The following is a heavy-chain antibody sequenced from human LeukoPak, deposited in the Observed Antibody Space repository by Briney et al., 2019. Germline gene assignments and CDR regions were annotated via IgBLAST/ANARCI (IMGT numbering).Heavy chain of an antibody. CDR1: GYTFTSYD. Sequence: ASVKVSCKASGYTFTSYDINRVRQATGQGLEWMGWMNPNSSNTGYAQKFQGRVTMTKNTSISTAYMELSSLRSEDTAVYYCARGRRSIAAARPVYYWGQGTLVTVSS. CDR3: ARGRRSIAAARPVYY. V-gene: IGHV1-8*01. CDR2: MNPNSSNT. D-gene: IGHD6-25*01. J-gene: IGHJ4*02.